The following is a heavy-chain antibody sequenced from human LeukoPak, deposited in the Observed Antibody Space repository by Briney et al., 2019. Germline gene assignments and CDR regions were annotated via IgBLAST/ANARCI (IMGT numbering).Heavy chain of an antibody. Sequence: SETLSLTCTVSGGSISSYYWSWIRQPPGKGLEWIGYINYSGSTNYNPSLKSRVTISVDTSKNQFSLKLSPVTAADTAVYYCAREYYDISTGYYRRSYFDYWGQGTLVTVSS. CDR3: AREYYDISTGYYRRSYFDY. V-gene: IGHV4-59*01. CDR2: INYSGST. D-gene: IGHD3-9*01. CDR1: GGSISSYY. J-gene: IGHJ4*02.